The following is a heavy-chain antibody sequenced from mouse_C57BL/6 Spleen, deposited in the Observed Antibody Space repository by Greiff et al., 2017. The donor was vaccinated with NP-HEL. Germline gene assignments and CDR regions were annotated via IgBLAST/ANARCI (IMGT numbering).Heavy chain of an antibody. V-gene: IGHV3-1*01. J-gene: IGHJ3*01. D-gene: IGHD2-1*01. CDR2: ISYSGST. CDR1: GYSITSGYD. CDR3: AGGNYGWFAY. Sequence: DVKLVESGPGMVKPSQSLSLTCTVTGYSITSGYDWHWIRHFPGNKLEWMGYISYSGSTNYNPSLKSRISITHDTSKNHFFLKLNSVTTEDAATYYCAGGNYGWFAYWGQGTLVTVSA.